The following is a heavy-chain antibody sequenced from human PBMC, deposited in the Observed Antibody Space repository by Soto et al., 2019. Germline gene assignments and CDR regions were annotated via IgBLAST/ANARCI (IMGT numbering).Heavy chain of an antibody. CDR2: VSPYNGNT. V-gene: IGHV1-18*01. Sequence: VQLVQSGAEVEKPGASVTVSCKVFGYTFSTYGLSWVRQAPGQGLEWMGWVSPYNGNTYYAPGLQGRVTMTTDTSTNTAYRSLRMLRSDDTAIYYCVRGGILEANRPYYYYGLDVWGQGTPVTVSS. D-gene: IGHD1-1*01. CDR3: VRGGILEANRPYYYYGLDV. J-gene: IGHJ6*02. CDR1: GYTFSTYG.